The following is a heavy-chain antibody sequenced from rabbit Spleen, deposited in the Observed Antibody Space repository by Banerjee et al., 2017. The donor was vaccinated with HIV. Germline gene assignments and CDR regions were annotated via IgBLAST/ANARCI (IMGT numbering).Heavy chain of an antibody. V-gene: IGHV1S45*01. Sequence: QEQLEESGGDLVKPEGSLTLTCKASAFSFSTGYWICWVRQAPGKGLEWIGYIDPVFGSAYYASWVNGRFSISRENTQNTVSLQLNSLTAADTATYFCARGGGLWGPGTLVTVS. J-gene: IGHJ6*01. CDR3: ARGGGL. CDR1: AFSFSTGYW. CDR2: IDPVFGSA.